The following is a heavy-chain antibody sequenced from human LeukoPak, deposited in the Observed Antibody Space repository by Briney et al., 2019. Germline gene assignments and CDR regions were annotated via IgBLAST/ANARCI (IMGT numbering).Heavy chain of an antibody. CDR1: GFTFSGSA. CDR3: TGDNFDSSVKFDY. CDR2: IRSKANNYAT. V-gene: IGHV3-73*01. J-gene: IGHJ4*02. Sequence: GGSLRLSCVVSGFTFSGSAVHWVRQASGKGLEWVGRIRSKANNYATAYAASVKGRFTISRDDLKNTAYLQMNSLKTEDTAVYYCTGDNFDSSVKFDYWGQGTLVTVSS. D-gene: IGHD3-22*01.